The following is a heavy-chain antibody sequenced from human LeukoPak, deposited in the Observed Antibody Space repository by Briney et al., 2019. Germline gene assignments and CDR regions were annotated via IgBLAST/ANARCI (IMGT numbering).Heavy chain of an antibody. J-gene: IGHJ4*02. D-gene: IGHD6-6*01. CDR2: IYYSGST. CDR1: GGSISSYY. Sequence: SETLSLTCTVSGGSISSYYWSWIRQPPGKGLEWIGYIYYSGSTNYNPSLKSRVTISVDTSKNQFSLKLSSVTAADTTVYYCASSEYSSSSPDYWGQGTLVTVSS. CDR3: ASSEYSSSSPDY. V-gene: IGHV4-59*01.